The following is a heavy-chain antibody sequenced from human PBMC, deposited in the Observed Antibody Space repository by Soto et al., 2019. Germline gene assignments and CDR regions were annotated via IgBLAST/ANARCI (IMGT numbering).Heavy chain of an antibody. V-gene: IGHV3-33*01. J-gene: IGHJ4*02. CDR3: ARVVGAFYFDS. CDR2: IWFDGSNK. D-gene: IGHD1-26*01. CDR1: GFTFSNYG. Sequence: QVQLVESGGGVVQPGRSLRLSCAASGFTFSNYGMHWVRQAPGKGLEWVAVIWFDGSNKYYVDSVKGRFTISRDNSKNTLYLQMNSLRAEDTAVYYCARVVGAFYFDSWGQGTLVTLSS.